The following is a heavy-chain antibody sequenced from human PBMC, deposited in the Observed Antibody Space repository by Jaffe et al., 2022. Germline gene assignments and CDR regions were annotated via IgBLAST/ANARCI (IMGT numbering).Heavy chain of an antibody. J-gene: IGHJ4*02. CDR1: GFTFSSYW. V-gene: IGHV3-7*01. D-gene: IGHD4-17*01. Sequence: EVQLVESGGGLVQPGGSLRLSCAASGFTFSSYWMSWVRQAPGKGLEWVANIKQDGSEKYYVDSVKGRFTISRDNAKNSLYLQMNSLRAEDTAVYYCARDVPYLRPEGYFDYWGQGTLVTVSS. CDR3: ARDVPYLRPEGYFDY. CDR2: IKQDGSEK.